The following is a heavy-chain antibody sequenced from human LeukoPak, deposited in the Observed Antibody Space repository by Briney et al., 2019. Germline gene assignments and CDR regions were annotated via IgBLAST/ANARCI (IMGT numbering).Heavy chain of an antibody. CDR2: ISDDGSNK. J-gene: IGHJ6*03. V-gene: IGHV3-30*04. CDR1: GFTFRTYA. Sequence: GGSLRLSCAASGFTFRTYAMNWVRQAPGKGLEWVAVISDDGSNKYYADSVKGRFTISRDNSKNTLYLQMNSLRADDTAVYYCARIVIVGATRSYYYYMDVWGKGTTVTISS. D-gene: IGHD1-26*01. CDR3: ARIVIVGATRSYYYYMDV.